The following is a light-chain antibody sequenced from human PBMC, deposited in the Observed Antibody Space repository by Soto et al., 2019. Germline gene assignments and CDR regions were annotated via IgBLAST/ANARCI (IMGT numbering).Light chain of an antibody. Sequence: ETVMTQSPATLSASPGERATLSCRASQSVFSSLAWYQHKPGQAPRLLIYGAAARATGIPARFSGSGSGTEFTLTISSLQSDDIAVYYCQQYHNWPAFGQGTKV. J-gene: IGKJ1*01. V-gene: IGKV3-15*01. CDR3: QQYHNWPA. CDR1: QSVFSS. CDR2: GAA.